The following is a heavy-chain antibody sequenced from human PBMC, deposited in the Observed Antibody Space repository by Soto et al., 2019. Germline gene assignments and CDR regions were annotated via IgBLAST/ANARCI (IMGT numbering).Heavy chain of an antibody. J-gene: IGHJ3*01. CDR2: IIPIFGTA. Sequence: QVQLVQSGAEVKKPGSSVKVSCKASGGTFSSYAISWLRQAPGQGLEWMGGIIPIFGTANYAQKFQGRVTITADESTSTAYMELSSLRSEDTAVYYCARDLGNYYDSSGYHEDAFDVWGQGTMVTVSS. CDR1: GGTFSSYA. CDR3: ARDLGNYYDSSGYHEDAFDV. D-gene: IGHD3-22*01. V-gene: IGHV1-69*01.